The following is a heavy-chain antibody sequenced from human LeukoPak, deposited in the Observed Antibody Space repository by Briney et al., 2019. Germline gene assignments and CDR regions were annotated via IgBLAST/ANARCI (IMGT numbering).Heavy chain of an antibody. CDR1: GFTFSSYG. Sequence: HPGGSLRLSCAASGFTFSSYGMHWVRQAPGKGLEWVAFIRNDGNNKYYADSVKGRFTISRDNSKNTLYLQMNSLRAEDTAVYYCARAPLTIFGVVYPYYFDYWGQGTLVTVSS. CDR2: IRNDGNNK. J-gene: IGHJ4*02. V-gene: IGHV3-30*02. CDR3: ARAPLTIFGVVYPYYFDY. D-gene: IGHD3-3*01.